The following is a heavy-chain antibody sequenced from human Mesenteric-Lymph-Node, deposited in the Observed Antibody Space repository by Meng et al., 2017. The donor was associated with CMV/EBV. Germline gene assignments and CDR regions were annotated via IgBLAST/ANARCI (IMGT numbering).Heavy chain of an antibody. Sequence: GGSLRLSCAASGFTFSSYGMHWVRQAPDKGLEWVSYISTSGSTIYYADSVKGRFTISRDNAKNSLSLQMNSLRAEDTAIYYCARDVGMPDGFDGDWFDPWGQGALVTVSS. J-gene: IGHJ5*02. CDR2: ISTSGSTI. CDR1: GFTFSSYG. CDR3: ARDVGMPDGFDGDWFDP. D-gene: IGHD3-10*01. V-gene: IGHV3-48*04.